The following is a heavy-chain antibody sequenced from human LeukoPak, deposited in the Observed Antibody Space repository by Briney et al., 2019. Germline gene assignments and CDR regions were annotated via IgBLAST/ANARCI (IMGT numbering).Heavy chain of an antibody. V-gene: IGHV3-23*01. Sequence: PGRSLRLSCAASGFTFSSYAMSWVRQAPGKGLEWVSAISGSGGSTYYADSVKGRFTISRDNSKNTLYLQMNSLRAEDTAVYYCARAPLTGGSLHFDYWGQGTLVTVSS. CDR3: ARAPLTGGSLHFDY. J-gene: IGHJ4*02. D-gene: IGHD7-27*01. CDR2: ISGSGGST. CDR1: GFTFSSYA.